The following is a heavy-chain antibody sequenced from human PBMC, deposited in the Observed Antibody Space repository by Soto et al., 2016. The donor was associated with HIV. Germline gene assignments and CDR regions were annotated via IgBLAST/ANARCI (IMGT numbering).Heavy chain of an antibody. CDR1: GFTFSSYS. J-gene: IGHJ6*02. CDR3: ARESRSGMDV. V-gene: IGHV3-48*04. Sequence: EVQLVESGGGVVRPGGSLRLSCAASGFTFSSYSMNWVRQAPGKGLEWVSYISSSSSTIYYADSVKGRFTISRDNAKNSLYLQMNSLRAEDTAVYYCARESRSGMDVWGQGTTVTVSS. CDR2: ISSSSSTI.